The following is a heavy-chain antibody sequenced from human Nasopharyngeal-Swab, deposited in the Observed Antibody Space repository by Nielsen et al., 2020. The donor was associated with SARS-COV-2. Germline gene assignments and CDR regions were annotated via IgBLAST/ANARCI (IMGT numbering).Heavy chain of an antibody. J-gene: IGHJ6*02. Sequence: WIRQHPGKGLEWIGRIYTSGSTNYNPSLKSRITISVDTSKNQFSLKLSSVTAADTAVYYCARINWNYYYYYGMDVWGQGTTVTVSS. V-gene: IGHV4-61*02. CDR2: IYTSGST. CDR3: ARINWNYYYYYGMDV. D-gene: IGHD1-20*01.